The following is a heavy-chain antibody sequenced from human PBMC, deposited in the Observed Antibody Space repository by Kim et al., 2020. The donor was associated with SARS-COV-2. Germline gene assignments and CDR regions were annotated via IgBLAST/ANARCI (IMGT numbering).Heavy chain of an antibody. CDR2: ISHSGIA. V-gene: IGHV4-34*01. J-gene: IGHJ4*02. CDR1: GGSFSGYY. D-gene: IGHD6-13*01. CDR3: ARVAYSQGGSREFDD. Sequence: SETLSLTCAVYGGSFSGYYWGWIRQPPGKGLEWIGEISHSGIAYYNPSLKSRVSISVDTSKNQFSLTMGSVTAADTAVYYCARVAYSQGGSREFDDWSQG.